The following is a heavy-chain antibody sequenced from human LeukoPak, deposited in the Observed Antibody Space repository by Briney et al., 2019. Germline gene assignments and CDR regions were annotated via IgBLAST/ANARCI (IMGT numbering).Heavy chain of an antibody. Sequence: ASVKVSCKASGYTFSGTGWYLYWLRQAPGQGLECIGWIYPNNGATAYAQKFQGRVAMTRDTSITTAYIELGRLRPDDTAVYYCARDGPAQMVDFDYWGQGTLVTVSS. D-gene: IGHD3-10*01. CDR3: ARDGPAQMVDFDY. CDR2: IYPNNGAT. J-gene: IGHJ4*02. CDR1: GYTFSGTGWY. V-gene: IGHV1-2*02.